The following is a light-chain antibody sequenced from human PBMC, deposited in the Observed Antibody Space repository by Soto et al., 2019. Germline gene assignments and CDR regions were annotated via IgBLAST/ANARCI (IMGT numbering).Light chain of an antibody. V-gene: IGKV1-13*02. J-gene: IGKJ4*01. Sequence: AIPLTQSPSSLSASVGDRVTMTCRASQGINTALAWYQQKPGKAPKFLIYDASNLQSGVPSRFSGSGSGTDFTLTINSLQPEDFATYYCQQSHSYPPLTFGGGTRIEIK. CDR3: QQSHSYPPLT. CDR2: DAS. CDR1: QGINTA.